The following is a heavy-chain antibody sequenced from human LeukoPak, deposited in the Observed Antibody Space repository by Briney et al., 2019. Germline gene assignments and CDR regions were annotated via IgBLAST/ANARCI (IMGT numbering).Heavy chain of an antibody. Sequence: PGGSLRFSCAASGFTFSNYWMTWVRQAPGKGLEWVANIKQDGTEKYYVESVKGRCTISRDNAKSSLYLQMYSLRAEDAAVYYCARAAFDWLFYFDYWGQGALVTVSS. D-gene: IGHD3-9*01. V-gene: IGHV3-7*01. J-gene: IGHJ4*02. CDR3: ARAAFDWLFYFDY. CDR1: GFTFSNYW. CDR2: IKQDGTEK.